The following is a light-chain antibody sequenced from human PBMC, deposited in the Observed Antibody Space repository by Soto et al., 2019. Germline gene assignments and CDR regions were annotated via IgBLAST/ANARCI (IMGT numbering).Light chain of an antibody. J-gene: IGLJ1*01. Sequence: QSSLTQPASVSGSPGQSITIACTGTSSDVGAYNFVSWYQHHPGKVPKVIIYEVSNRPSGISNRFSGSKSGNTASLTISGLQAEDEADYFCISYAGSYTLYVLGTGTKVTVL. V-gene: IGLV2-14*01. CDR1: SSDVGAYNF. CDR2: EVS. CDR3: ISYAGSYTLYV.